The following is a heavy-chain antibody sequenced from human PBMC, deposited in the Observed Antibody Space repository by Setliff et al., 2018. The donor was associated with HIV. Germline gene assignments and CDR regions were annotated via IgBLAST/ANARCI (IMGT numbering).Heavy chain of an antibody. V-gene: IGHV3-33*01. CDR1: GFTFTTYG. D-gene: IGHD3-10*01. CDR2: VWHDGSNK. Sequence: PGGSLRLSCAASGFTFTTYGFHWVRQAPGKGLEWVAVVWHDGSNKYYTDSVEGRFTISKDNSKNTVYLQMNSLRAEETAVYYCARDGPGGISLVRGAVGVFDMWGQGTTVTVSS. CDR3: ARDGPGGISLVRGAVGVFDM. J-gene: IGHJ3*02.